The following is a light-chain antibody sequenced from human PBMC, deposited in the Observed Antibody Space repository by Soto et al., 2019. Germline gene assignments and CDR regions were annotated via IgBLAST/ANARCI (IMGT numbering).Light chain of an antibody. V-gene: IGKV3-20*01. CDR1: QIVSSNY. CDR2: GAS. CDR3: QQYDDSIT. J-gene: IGKJ5*01. Sequence: EIVLTQSPDTLSLSPGESATLSCGASQIVSSNYLAWYQQKPGQAPRLLIYGASNRASGIPDRFSGSGSGTDFTLTITRLEPEDFAVFYCQQYDDSITFGQGTRLDIE.